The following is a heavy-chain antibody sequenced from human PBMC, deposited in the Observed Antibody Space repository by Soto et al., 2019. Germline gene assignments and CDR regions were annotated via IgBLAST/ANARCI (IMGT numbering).Heavy chain of an antibody. V-gene: IGHV3-11*01. CDR2: ISGAGTTT. J-gene: IGHJ4*02. Sequence: AGGSLRLSCETSGFTFSDYYMSWIRQAPGKGLEWISYISGAGTTTYHADSVRGRFTVSRDNVKNSLYLQMNTLSAEDTAVYYCARDGRWDGDYQSLHYWGQGTLVTVSS. CDR3: ARDGRWDGDYQSLHY. CDR1: GFTFSDYY. D-gene: IGHD4-17*01.